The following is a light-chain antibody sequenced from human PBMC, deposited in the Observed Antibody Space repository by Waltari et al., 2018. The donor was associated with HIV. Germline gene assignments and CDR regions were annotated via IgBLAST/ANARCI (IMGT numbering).Light chain of an antibody. CDR1: QSVANN. CDR3: QQYNNWPWFT. J-gene: IGKJ2*01. CDR2: AAS. Sequence: DIVMTQSPVTLSVSPGKTATLSCRASQSVANNLAWYQQKPGQTPRLLIYAASTRATRISPRFSGSGSGTNFALTISSLQSEDVAFYYCQQYNNWPWFTFGQGTKVEIK. V-gene: IGKV3-15*01.